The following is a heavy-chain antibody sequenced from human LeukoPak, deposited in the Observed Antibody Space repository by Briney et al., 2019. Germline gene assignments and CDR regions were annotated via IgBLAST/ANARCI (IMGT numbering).Heavy chain of an antibody. CDR1: GDSVNNYY. CDR3: ARHRSPLESFHH. D-gene: IGHD3-3*01. V-gene: IGHV4-59*08. CDR2: VYYSGAT. J-gene: IGHJ1*01. Sequence: SETLSLTCTVSGDSVNNYYWSWIRQTPGRGLEWIGSVYYSGATNYNPSLKSRVTMSVDTSKDQFSLKLSSVNAADTAMYYCARHRSPLESFHHWGQGTLVTVSS.